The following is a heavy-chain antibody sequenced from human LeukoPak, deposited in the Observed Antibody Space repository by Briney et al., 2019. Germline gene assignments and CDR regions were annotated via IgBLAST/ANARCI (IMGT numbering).Heavy chain of an antibody. D-gene: IGHD3-9*01. CDR2: IYSSGST. CDR3: ASHYDILTGLAYFDY. J-gene: IGHJ4*02. Sequence: PSETLSLTCTVSGVSISSRNYYWGWIRQTPGKGLEWIGSIYSSGSTYYNPSLKSPFTISVDTSKNQFSLKMRSVTAADTAIYYCASHYDILTGLAYFDYWGQGTLVTVSS. V-gene: IGHV4-39*07. CDR1: GVSISSRNYY.